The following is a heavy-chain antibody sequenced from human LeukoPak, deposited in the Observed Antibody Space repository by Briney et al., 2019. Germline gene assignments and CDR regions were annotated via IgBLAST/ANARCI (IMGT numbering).Heavy chain of an antibody. CDR1: GGSISSRSDY. CDR2: IYYSGST. D-gene: IGHD6-19*01. J-gene: IGHJ4*02. V-gene: IGHV4-39*01. CDR3: ARHDGWYDY. Sequence: SETLSLTCSVSGGSISSRSDYWGWIRQPLGKGLEWIGNIYYSGSTYYNPSLKSRVTISVDTSKNQFSLKLNSVTAADTAVYYCARHDGWYDYWGQGTLVTVSS.